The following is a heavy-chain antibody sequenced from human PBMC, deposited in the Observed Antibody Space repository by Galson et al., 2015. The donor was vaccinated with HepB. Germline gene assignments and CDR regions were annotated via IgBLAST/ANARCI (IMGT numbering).Heavy chain of an antibody. CDR2: INHSGST. CDR1: GGSFSGYY. V-gene: IGHV4-34*01. CDR3: ARGQKNWVVAAYRYFDY. J-gene: IGHJ4*02. Sequence: SETLSLTCAVYGGSFSGYYWSWIRQPPGKGLEWIGEINHSGSTNYNPSLKSRVTISVDTSKNQFSLKLSSVTAADTAVYYCARGQKNWVVAAYRYFDYWGQGALVTVSS. D-gene: IGHD2-15*01.